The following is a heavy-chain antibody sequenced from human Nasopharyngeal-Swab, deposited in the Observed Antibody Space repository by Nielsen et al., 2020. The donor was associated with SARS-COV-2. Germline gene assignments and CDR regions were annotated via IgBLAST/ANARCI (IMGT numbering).Heavy chain of an antibody. D-gene: IGHD3-16*02. CDR1: GFTFSNYG. V-gene: IGHV3-33*06. CDR3: AKRYDYVWGSYHPNYFDY. CDR2: IWYDGTNK. Sequence: GESLKISCAASGFTFSNYGMHWVRQAPGKGLEWVAAIWYDGTNKYYLDSVKGRFTISRDNSKNTLYLQMNSLRAEDTAVYYCAKRYDYVWGSYHPNYFDYWGQGTLVTVSS. J-gene: IGHJ4*02.